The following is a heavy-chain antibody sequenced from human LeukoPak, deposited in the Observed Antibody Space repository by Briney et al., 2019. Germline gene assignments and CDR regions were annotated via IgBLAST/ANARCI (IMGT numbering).Heavy chain of an antibody. Sequence: GGSLRLSCAASGFALSTYSMTWVRQAPGKGLEWVAVIWYDGSNKYYADSVKGRFTISRDISKNTLYLQMNSLRAEDTAVYYCARHKDWTFDYWGQGTLVTVSS. CDR3: ARHKDWTFDY. V-gene: IGHV3-33*08. CDR2: IWYDGSNK. CDR1: GFALSTYS. J-gene: IGHJ4*02. D-gene: IGHD3/OR15-3a*01.